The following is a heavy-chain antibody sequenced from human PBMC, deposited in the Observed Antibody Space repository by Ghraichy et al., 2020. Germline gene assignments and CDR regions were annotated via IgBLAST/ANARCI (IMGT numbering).Heavy chain of an antibody. V-gene: IGHV4-59*01. Sequence: SETLSLTCTVSGGSISGFYWSWIRQPPGKGLEWIGYVYYSGRTSYNPSLKSRVTISVDTSKNQFSLKLSSVTAADTAVYYCARRGSAAYPFDYWGQGTLVTVSS. D-gene: IGHD2-15*01. CDR3: ARRGSAAYPFDY. CDR2: VYYSGRT. J-gene: IGHJ4*02. CDR1: GGSISGFY.